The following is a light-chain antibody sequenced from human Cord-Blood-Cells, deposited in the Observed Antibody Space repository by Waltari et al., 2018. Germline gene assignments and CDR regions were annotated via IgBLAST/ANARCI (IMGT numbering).Light chain of an antibody. J-gene: IGKJ4*01. Sequence: IQLTQSPSFLSASVVDRVTITCRASQGINSYLTWDQQNPGKAPNILIYAATTVQSGVHSTCSGSGYGTEFTLTSSSFQPEDFATYYCQQLNSYPLTFGGGTKVEIK. CDR1: QGINSY. CDR3: QQLNSYPLT. V-gene: IGKV1-9*01. CDR2: AAT.